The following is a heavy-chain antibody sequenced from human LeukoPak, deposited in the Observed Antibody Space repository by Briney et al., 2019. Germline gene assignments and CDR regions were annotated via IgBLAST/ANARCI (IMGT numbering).Heavy chain of an antibody. CDR2: IYYSGST. CDR3: ATGIFSGYYSMDV. V-gene: IGHV4-59*08. D-gene: IGHD3-9*01. CDR1: GGSISSYY. Sequence: ASETLSLTCTVSGGSISSYYWSWIRQPPGKGLEWIGYIYYSGSTNYNPSLKSRVTISVDTSKNQFSLKLSSVTDADTAVYYCATGIFSGYYSMDVWGQGTTVTVSS. J-gene: IGHJ6*02.